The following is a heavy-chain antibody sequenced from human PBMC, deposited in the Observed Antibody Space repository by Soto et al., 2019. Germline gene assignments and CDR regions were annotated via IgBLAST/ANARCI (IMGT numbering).Heavy chain of an antibody. D-gene: IGHD3-10*01. Sequence: ASVKVSCKASGYTFTSYGISWVRQAPGQGLEWMGWISAYNGNTNYAQKLQGRVTMTTDTSTSTAYMELRSLRSDDTAVYYCARDRLPQGLIMVRGVRVAFDPWGQGTLVTVS. CDR2: ISAYNGNT. J-gene: IGHJ5*02. V-gene: IGHV1-18*01. CDR1: GYTFTSYG. CDR3: ARDRLPQGLIMVRGVRVAFDP.